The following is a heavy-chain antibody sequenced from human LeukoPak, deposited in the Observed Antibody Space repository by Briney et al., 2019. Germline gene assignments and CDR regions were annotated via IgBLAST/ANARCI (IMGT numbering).Heavy chain of an antibody. CDR1: GGTFSSYA. V-gene: IGHV1-69*04. CDR2: IIPIFGIA. CDR3: ARDDYCSGGSCYGWFDP. D-gene: IGHD2-15*01. J-gene: IGHJ5*02. Sequence: SVKVSCKASGGTFSSYAISWVLQAPGQGLEWMGRIIPIFGIANYAQKFQGRVTITVDKSTSTAYMELSSLRSEDTAVYYCARDDYCSGGSCYGWFDPWGQGTLVTVSS.